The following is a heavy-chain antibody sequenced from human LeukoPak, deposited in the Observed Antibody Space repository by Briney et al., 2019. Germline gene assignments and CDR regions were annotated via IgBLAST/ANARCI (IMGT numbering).Heavy chain of an antibody. D-gene: IGHD2-15*01. Sequence: GGSLRLSCAASGFTFDDYGMSWVRQAPGKGLEWVSGINWNGSSTGYADSVKGRFTISRDNAKNSLYLQMNSLRAEDTALYYCAREEQDVVAAMAGWFDPWGQGTLVTVSS. V-gene: IGHV3-20*04. J-gene: IGHJ5*02. CDR2: INWNGSST. CDR1: GFTFDDYG. CDR3: AREEQDVVAAMAGWFDP.